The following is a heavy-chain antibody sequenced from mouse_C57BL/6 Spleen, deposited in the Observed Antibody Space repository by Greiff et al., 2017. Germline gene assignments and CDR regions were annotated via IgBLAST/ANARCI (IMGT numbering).Heavy chain of an antibody. CDR3: ASPLNWGVDY. V-gene: IGHV1-50*01. D-gene: IGHD4-1*01. CDR2: IDPSDSYT. CDR1: GYTFTSYW. J-gene: IGHJ2*01. Sequence: QVQLQQPGAELVKPGASVKLSCKASGYTFTSYWMQWVKQRPGQGLEWIGEIDPSDSYTNYNQKFKGKATLTVDTSSSTAYMQLSSLTSEDSAVYYCASPLNWGVDYWGQGTTLTVSS.